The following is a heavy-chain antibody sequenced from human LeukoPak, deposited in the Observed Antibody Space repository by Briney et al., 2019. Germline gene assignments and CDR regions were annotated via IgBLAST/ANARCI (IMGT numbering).Heavy chain of an antibody. CDR3: ASQVLGYCSSTSCYTRFNWFDP. Sequence: ASVKVSCKVSGYTLTELSMHWVRQAPGKGLEWMGGFDPEDGETIYAQKFQGRVTMTEDTSTDTAYMELSSLRSEDTAVYYCASQVLGYCSSTSCYTRFNWFDPWGQGTLVTVSS. CDR2: FDPEDGET. J-gene: IGHJ5*02. CDR1: GYTLTELS. V-gene: IGHV1-24*01. D-gene: IGHD2-2*02.